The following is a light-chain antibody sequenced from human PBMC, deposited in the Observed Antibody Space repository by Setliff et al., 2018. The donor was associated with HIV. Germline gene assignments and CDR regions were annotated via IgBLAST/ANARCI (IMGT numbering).Light chain of an antibody. CDR3: SSYTSSSTFYV. Sequence: QSALAQPASVSGSPGQSITISCTGTSSDVGGYSYVSWYQQHPGKAPKLIIYEVRNRPSGVSNRFSGSKSGNTASLTISGLQAEDEADYYCSSYTSSSTFYVFGTGTKVTVL. V-gene: IGLV2-14*01. CDR2: EVR. J-gene: IGLJ1*01. CDR1: SSDVGGYSY.